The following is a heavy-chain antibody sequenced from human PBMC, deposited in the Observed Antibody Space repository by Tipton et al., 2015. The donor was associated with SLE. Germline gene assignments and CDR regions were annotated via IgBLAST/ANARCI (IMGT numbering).Heavy chain of an antibody. CDR2: ISSSGSTI. Sequence: SLRLSCAASGFTFSDYYMNWIRQTPGKGLEWVSYISSSGSTIYYADSVKGRFTISRDNAKNSLYLQMNSLRAEDTAVYYCLRQAYSGWFFDLWGRGTLVSVSS. D-gene: IGHD3-10*01. CDR3: LRQAYSGWFFDL. J-gene: IGHJ2*01. CDR1: GFTFSDYY. V-gene: IGHV3-11*01.